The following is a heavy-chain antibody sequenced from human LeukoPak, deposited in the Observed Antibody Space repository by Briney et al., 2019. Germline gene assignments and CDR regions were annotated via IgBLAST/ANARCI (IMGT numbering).Heavy chain of an antibody. V-gene: IGHV3-23*01. CDR3: ATPFANRYGSGSYYRGGAFDI. Sequence: GGSLRLSCAASGFTFSSYSMNWVRQAPGKGLQWVSGLSGSGGTTYYADSVKGRFTVSRDNSKNSLYLQMNSLRAEDTAVYYCATPFANRYGSGSYYRGGAFDIWGQGTMVTVSS. CDR1: GFTFSSYS. CDR2: LSGSGGTT. J-gene: IGHJ3*02. D-gene: IGHD3-10*01.